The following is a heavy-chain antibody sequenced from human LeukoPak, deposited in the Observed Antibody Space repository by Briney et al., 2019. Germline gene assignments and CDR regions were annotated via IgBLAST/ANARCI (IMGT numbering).Heavy chain of an antibody. Sequence: PGGSLRLSCAASGFTFDDYAMHWVRQAPGKGLEWVSGISWNSGSIGYADSVKGRFTISRDNAKNSLYLQMNSLRAEDTAVYYCARDLMIVVEWGQGTLVTVSS. CDR2: ISWNSGSI. CDR1: GFTFDDYA. J-gene: IGHJ4*02. CDR3: ARDLMIVVE. V-gene: IGHV3-9*01. D-gene: IGHD3-22*01.